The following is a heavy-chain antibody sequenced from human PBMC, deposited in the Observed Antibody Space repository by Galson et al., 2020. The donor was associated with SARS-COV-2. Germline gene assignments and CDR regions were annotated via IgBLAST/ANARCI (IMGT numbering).Heavy chain of an antibody. CDR1: EFTFSNHW. D-gene: IGHD3-10*01. J-gene: IGHJ4*02. CDR3: VRGSGGLDY. CDR2: INEDGGST. Sequence: GESLKISCAASEFTFSNHWMHWARQVPGKGLEWVAHINEDGGSTSYADSVKGRFTISRDNAKNTLYLQMSSLRVEDTAVYYCVRGSGGLDYWCQLTLVTVSS. V-gene: IGHV3-74*01.